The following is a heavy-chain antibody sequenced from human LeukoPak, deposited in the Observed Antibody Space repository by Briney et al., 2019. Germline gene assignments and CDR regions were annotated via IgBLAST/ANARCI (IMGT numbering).Heavy chain of an antibody. Sequence: ASVNVSCKSSVYTFTIYDINWVRQATGQGLGWMGWMNPNSGNTGYAQKFQGRVTMTRNTSISTAYMELSSLRSEDTAVYYCARGRRAGTWGQGTLVTVSS. CDR3: ARGRRAGT. D-gene: IGHD3-10*01. CDR2: MNPNSGNT. CDR1: VYTFTIYD. V-gene: IGHV1-8*01. J-gene: IGHJ5*02.